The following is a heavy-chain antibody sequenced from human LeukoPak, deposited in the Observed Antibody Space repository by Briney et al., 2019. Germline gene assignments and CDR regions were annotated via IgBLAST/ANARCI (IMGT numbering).Heavy chain of an antibody. J-gene: IGHJ4*02. V-gene: IGHV3-23*01. D-gene: IGHD6-25*01. CDR2: ITGSGGST. Sequence: PGGSLRLSCAASGFTFSSYAMSGVRQAPGKGLEWVSAITGSGGSTYYADSVKGRFIISRDNSKNTLFLQMNSLRAEETAVYYCANVWATIAAVGYWGQGTLVTVSS. CDR3: ANVWATIAAVGY. CDR1: GFTFSSYA.